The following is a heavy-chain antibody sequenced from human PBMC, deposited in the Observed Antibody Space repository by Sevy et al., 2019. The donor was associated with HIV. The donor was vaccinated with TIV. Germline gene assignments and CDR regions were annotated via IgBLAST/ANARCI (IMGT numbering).Heavy chain of an antibody. CDR2: IIPIFGTA. CDR1: GGTFSSYA. J-gene: IGHJ6*02. Sequence: ASVKVSCKASGGTFSSYAISWVRQAPGQGLEWMGGIIPIFGTANYAQKFQGRVTITAEESTSTAYMELSSLRSEDTAVYYCARGSAGIHYYYGTDVWGQGTTVTVSS. CDR3: ARGSAGIHYYYGTDV. V-gene: IGHV1-69*13. D-gene: IGHD6-13*01.